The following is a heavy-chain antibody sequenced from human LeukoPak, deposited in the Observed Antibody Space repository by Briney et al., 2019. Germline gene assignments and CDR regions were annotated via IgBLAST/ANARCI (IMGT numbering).Heavy chain of an antibody. V-gene: IGHV3-11*01. D-gene: IGHD3-22*01. J-gene: IGHJ2*01. Sequence: TGGSLRLSCAASGFTFSDYYMSWIRQAPGKGLEWVSYISSSGSTIYYADSVKGRFTISRDNAKNSLYLQMNSLRAEDTAVYYCARVTYYYDSSGYHWYFDLWGRGTLVTVSS. CDR2: ISSSGSTI. CDR3: ARVTYYYDSSGYHWYFDL. CDR1: GFTFSDYY.